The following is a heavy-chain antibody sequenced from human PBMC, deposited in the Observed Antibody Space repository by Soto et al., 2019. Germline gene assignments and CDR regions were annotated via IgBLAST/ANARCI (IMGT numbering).Heavy chain of an antibody. CDR3: ARLRTYYDFWSGYYLNWFDP. Sequence: GASVKVSCKASGYTFTSYDINWVRQATGQGLELMGWMNPNIGNTGYAQKFQGRVTMTRNTSISTAYMELSSLRSEDTAVYYCARLRTYYDFWSGYYLNWFDPWGQGTLVTVYS. V-gene: IGHV1-8*01. D-gene: IGHD3-3*01. CDR1: GYTFTSYD. CDR2: MNPNIGNT. J-gene: IGHJ5*02.